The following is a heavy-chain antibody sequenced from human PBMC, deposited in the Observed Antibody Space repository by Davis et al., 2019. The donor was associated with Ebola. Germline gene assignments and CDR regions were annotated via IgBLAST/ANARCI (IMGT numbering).Heavy chain of an antibody. D-gene: IGHD2-15*01. CDR2: IRYDGSNK. Sequence: GESVKISCAASGFTFSDYGMYWVRQAPGKGLEWVAFIRYDGSNKYYADSVKGRFTISRDNSKNTLYLQMHSLRAEDTAVYYCAKVSGVVDYDYWGQGTLVTVSS. CDR3: AKVSGVVDYDY. V-gene: IGHV3-30*02. J-gene: IGHJ4*02. CDR1: GFTFSDYG.